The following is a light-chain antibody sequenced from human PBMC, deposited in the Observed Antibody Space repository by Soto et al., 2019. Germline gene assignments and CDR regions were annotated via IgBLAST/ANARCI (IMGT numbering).Light chain of an antibody. J-gene: IGLJ1*01. CDR3: SSYTSSSTLVV. V-gene: IGLV2-14*01. CDR1: SRDVGGYNY. Sequence: QSVVTPPASVSGSPGQSITISCPGTSRDVGGYNYVSWYQQHPGKAPKLMIYDVSNRPSGVSNRFSGSKSGNTASLTISGLQAEDEADYYCSSYTSSSTLVVFGTGTKVTVL. CDR2: DVS.